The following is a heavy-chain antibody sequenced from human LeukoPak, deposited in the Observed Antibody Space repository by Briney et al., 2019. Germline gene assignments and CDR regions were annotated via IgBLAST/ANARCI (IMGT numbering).Heavy chain of an antibody. CDR1: GXSFTSYW. CDR2: IDPSDSYT. D-gene: IGHD3-22*01. CDR3: ASYYYDSSGYDSLIDY. Sequence: GESLKISCKGSGXSFTSYWSSWVRQMPGKGLEWMGRIDPSDSYTNYSPSFQGHVTISADKSISTAYLQWSSLKASDTAMYYCASYYYDSSGYDSLIDYWGQGTLVTVSS. V-gene: IGHV5-10-1*01. J-gene: IGHJ4*02.